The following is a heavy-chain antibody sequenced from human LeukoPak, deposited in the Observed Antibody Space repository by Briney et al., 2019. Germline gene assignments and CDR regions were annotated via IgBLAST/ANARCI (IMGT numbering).Heavy chain of an antibody. V-gene: IGHV4-61*02. Sequence: SQTLSLTCTVSGGSISSGSYYWSWIRQPAGKGLEWIGRIYTSGSTNYNPFLKSRVTISVDTSKNQFSLKLSSVTAADTAVYYCARRNSSSWVPGAFDIWGQGTKVTVSS. CDR2: IYTSGST. D-gene: IGHD6-13*01. CDR3: ARRNSSSWVPGAFDI. CDR1: GGSISSGSYY. J-gene: IGHJ3*02.